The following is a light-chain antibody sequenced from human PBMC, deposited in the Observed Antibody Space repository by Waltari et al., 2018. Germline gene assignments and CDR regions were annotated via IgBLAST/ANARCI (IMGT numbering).Light chain of an antibody. J-gene: IGKJ1*01. V-gene: IGKV1-39*01. CDR2: GAV. CDR1: QRISSY. Sequence: DTQMTESPSSLPASVGDRGTISCRASQRISSYLNWYQQQPGKAPRLLIYGAVSLQSGVPSRFSGSGSGTDFTLTISSLQPEDFATYYCQQTYRTPRTFGQGTKVDI. CDR3: QQTYRTPRT.